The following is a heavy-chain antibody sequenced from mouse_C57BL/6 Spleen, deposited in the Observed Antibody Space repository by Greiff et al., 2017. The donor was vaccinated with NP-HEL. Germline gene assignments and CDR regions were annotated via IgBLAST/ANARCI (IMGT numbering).Heavy chain of an antibody. D-gene: IGHD1-1*01. J-gene: IGHJ4*01. CDR2: IDPSDSYT. CDR1: GYTFTSYW. Sequence: QVQLQQPGAELVRPGTSVKLSCKASGYTFTSYWMHWVKQRPGQGLEWIGVIDPSDSYTNYNQKFKGKATLTVDTSSSTAYMQLSSLTSEDSAVYYCARLITTVVATNYYAMDYWGQGTSVTVSS. V-gene: IGHV1-59*01. CDR3: ARLITTVVATNYYAMDY.